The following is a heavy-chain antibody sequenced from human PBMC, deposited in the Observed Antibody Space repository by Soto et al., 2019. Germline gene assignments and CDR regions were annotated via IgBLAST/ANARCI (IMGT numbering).Heavy chain of an antibody. CDR2: IDGSGGTT. Sequence: GGSLRHSYGFSEVNISTHFMSLVSTAHGKGLEWVSDIDGSGGTTYYADFVKGRFTISRDNANNMLYLHMKSLRAEDTAVYFCAKDLFRIVVVPAAHPLRYCGQGAQVTV. V-gene: IGHV3-23*01. D-gene: IGHD2-2*01. CDR1: EVNISTHF. CDR3: AKDLFRIVVVPAAHPLRY. J-gene: IGHJ1*01.